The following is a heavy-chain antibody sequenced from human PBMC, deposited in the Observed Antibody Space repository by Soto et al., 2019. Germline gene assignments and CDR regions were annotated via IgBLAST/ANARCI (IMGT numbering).Heavy chain of an antibody. CDR3: RTGTVVGVKVPHHSRSTGV. CDR2: IDPRDSNT. Sequence: GESLNISWKGSGYTITTYWISWVRQMPGKGLEWMGRIDPRDSNTNYSPSVQGHVTISADKSISTAYLQWSSLKASDTAMYYSRTGTVVGVKVPHHSRSTGVWDQGTTLSV. V-gene: IGHV5-10-1*01. CDR1: GYTITTYW. J-gene: IGHJ6*02. D-gene: IGHD2-8*01.